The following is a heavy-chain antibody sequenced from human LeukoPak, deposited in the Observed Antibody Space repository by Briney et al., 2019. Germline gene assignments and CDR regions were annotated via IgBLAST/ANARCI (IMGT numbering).Heavy chain of an antibody. CDR3: AREAGEIKLCTSLY. J-gene: IGHJ4*02. V-gene: IGHV3-30*04. CDR2: ISYDGSDK. CDR1: GFTFSSYA. D-gene: IGHD5-18*01. Sequence: PGGSLRLSCAASGFTFSSYAMHWVRQAPGKGLEWVAVISYDGSDKYYADSVKGRFTISRDNSRNTLYLQMNSLTAEDTAMYYCAREAGEIKLCTSLYWGQGTLVTVSS.